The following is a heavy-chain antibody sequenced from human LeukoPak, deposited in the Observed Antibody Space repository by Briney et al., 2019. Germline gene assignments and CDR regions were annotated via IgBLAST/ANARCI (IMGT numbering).Heavy chain of an antibody. CDR2: ITSSGRTP. D-gene: IGHD3-10*01. CDR1: GFTFNTHA. V-gene: IGHV3-23*01. CDR3: AKDRPNFYETSGSYYKIKGDF. Sequence: PGGSLRLSCEASGFTFNTHAMSWVRQAPGKGLEWVASITSSGRTPYYTDSVKGRFTISRENSKNTLYLQMNSLRGEDTAVYYCAKDRPNFYETSGSYYKIKGDFWGQGSPVTVSS. J-gene: IGHJ4*02.